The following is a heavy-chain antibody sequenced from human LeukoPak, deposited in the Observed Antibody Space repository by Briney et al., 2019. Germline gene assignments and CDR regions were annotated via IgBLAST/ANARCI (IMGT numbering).Heavy chain of an antibody. Sequence: PSETLSLTCSVSGYSISSGYYWGWIRQPPGKGLEWIGSIYHSGSTYYNPSLKSRVTISVDTSKNQFSLKLSSVTAADTAVYYCARDLFGDDYWGQGTLVTISS. CDR3: ARDLFGDDY. CDR1: GYSISSGYY. J-gene: IGHJ4*02. CDR2: IYHSGST. D-gene: IGHD3-3*01. V-gene: IGHV4-38-2*02.